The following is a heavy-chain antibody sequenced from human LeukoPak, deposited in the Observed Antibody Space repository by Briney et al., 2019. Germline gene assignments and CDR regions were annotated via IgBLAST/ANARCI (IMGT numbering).Heavy chain of an antibody. CDR2: ISWNSDNI. D-gene: IGHD6-19*01. CDR3: AKVDGYNSGWYDS. Sequence: GGSLRLSCAASGFTFDDYGMHWVRQPPGKGLEWVSGISWNSDNIGYADSVKGRFTISRDNAKNSLYLQMDILKPEDTAFYYCAKVDGYNSGWYDSWGQGTLVTVSS. V-gene: IGHV3-9*01. J-gene: IGHJ5*01. CDR1: GFTFDDYG.